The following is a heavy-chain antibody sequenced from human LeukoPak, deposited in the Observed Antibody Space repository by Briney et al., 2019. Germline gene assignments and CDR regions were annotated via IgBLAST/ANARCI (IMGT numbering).Heavy chain of an antibody. CDR3: ARVGRMVVAATRKGFDY. CDR1: GGSVSSSSYY. V-gene: IGHV4-39*07. J-gene: IGHJ4*02. CDR2: IYYTGST. D-gene: IGHD2-15*01. Sequence: SETLSLTCTVSGGSVSSSSYYWGWIRQPPGKGPEWIGGIYYTGSTYYNPSLKSRVTISVDTSKNQFSLKLSSVTAADTAVYYCARVGRMVVAATRKGFDYWGQGTLVTVSS.